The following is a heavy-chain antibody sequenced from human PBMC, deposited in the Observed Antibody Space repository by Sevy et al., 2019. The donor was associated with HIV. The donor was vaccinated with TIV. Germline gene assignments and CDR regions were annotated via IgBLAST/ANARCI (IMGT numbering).Heavy chain of an antibody. CDR1: GYIFTSYG. CDR2: ISTYNGNT. Sequence: GESLKISCKASGYIFTSYGITWVRQAPGQGLEWMGWISTYNGNTKYAQKVQGRVTMTTDTSTSTAYMELRSLRSDDTAVYYCARDRGPDSWGQGTLVTVSS. CDR3: ARDRGPDS. J-gene: IGHJ5*01. V-gene: IGHV1-18*01.